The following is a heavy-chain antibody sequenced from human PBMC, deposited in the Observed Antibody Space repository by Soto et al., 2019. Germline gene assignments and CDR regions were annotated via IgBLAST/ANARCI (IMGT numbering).Heavy chain of an antibody. CDR1: GFTVSSTY. V-gene: IGHV3-66*01. CDR2: IYSGSTT. Sequence: EVQLVESGGGLVQPGGSLRLSCAASGFTVSSTYMTWVRQAPGKGLEWVSVIYSGSTTYYADSVKGRFTISRDSSKNKLYLKMNSLRAEDTAVYYCAKDSYYLDYWGQGTLVTVSS. CDR3: AKDSYYLDY. J-gene: IGHJ4*02.